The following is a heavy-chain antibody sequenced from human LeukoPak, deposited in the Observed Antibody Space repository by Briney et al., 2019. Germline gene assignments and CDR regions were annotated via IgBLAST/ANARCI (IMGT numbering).Heavy chain of an antibody. D-gene: IGHD6-19*01. V-gene: IGHV4-59*08. Sequence: SETLSLACTVSGGSISSYYWSWIRQPPGKGLEWIGYIYYSGSTNYNPSLKSRVTISVDTSKNQFSLKLSSVTAADTAVYYCARQRIAVAGNAFDIWGQGTMVTVSS. CDR2: IYYSGST. CDR3: ARQRIAVAGNAFDI. CDR1: GGSISSYY. J-gene: IGHJ3*02.